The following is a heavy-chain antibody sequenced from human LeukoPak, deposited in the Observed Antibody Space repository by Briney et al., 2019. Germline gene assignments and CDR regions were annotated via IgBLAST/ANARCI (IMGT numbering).Heavy chain of an antibody. D-gene: IGHD3-22*01. CDR1: GSTFSNYW. CDR3: ARDLGQYYDTSDSWFDP. Sequence: GGSLRLSCAASGSTFSNYWMHWVRQAPGKGLVWVSRINSDGINTSYADSAKGRFTISRDNAKNTLNLQMNSLRAEDTAVYYCARDLGQYYDTSDSWFDPWGQGTLVTVSS. J-gene: IGHJ5*02. V-gene: IGHV3-74*01. CDR2: INSDGINT.